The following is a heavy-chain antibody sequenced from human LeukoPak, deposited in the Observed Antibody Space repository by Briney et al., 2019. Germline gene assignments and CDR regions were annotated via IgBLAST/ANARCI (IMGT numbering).Heavy chain of an antibody. CDR1: GYTFTSYG. CDR2: ISAYNGNT. CDR3: ARIRCSGGSCYFGDY. Sequence: ASVKVSCKASGYTFTSYGISWVRQAPGQGLEWMGWISAYNGNTNYAQKLQGRVTMTTDTSTSTAYMELRSLRSDDTAAYYCARIRCSGGSCYFGDYWGQGTLVTVSS. D-gene: IGHD2-15*01. V-gene: IGHV1-18*01. J-gene: IGHJ4*02.